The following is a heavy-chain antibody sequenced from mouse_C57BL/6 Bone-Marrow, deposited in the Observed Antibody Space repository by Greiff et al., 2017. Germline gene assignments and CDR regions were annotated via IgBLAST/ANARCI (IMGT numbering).Heavy chain of an antibody. CDR3: AILLRYTFDV. Sequence: QVQLQQPGAELVMPGASVKLSCKASGYTFTSYWMHWVKQRPGQGLEWIGEIDPSDSYTNYNQKFKGKSTLTEDKSSSTAYMQLSSLTSEDSAVYYCAILLRYTFDVWGTGTTVTVSS. V-gene: IGHV1-69*01. J-gene: IGHJ1*03. D-gene: IGHD1-1*01. CDR2: IDPSDSYT. CDR1: GYTFTSYW.